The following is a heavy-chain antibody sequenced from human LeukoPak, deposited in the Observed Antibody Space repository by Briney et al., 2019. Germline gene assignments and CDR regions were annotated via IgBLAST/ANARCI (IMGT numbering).Heavy chain of an antibody. V-gene: IGHV3-7*01. Sequence: GGSLRLSCAASGFTFSSYWMSWVRQAPGKGLEWVANIKQDGSEKYYVDSVKGRFTISRDNAKNSLYLQMNSLRAEDTAVYYCAKGSYGSGTYPPYYWGQGTLVTVPS. CDR1: GFTFSSYW. D-gene: IGHD3-10*01. CDR3: AKGSYGSGTYPPYY. CDR2: IKQDGSEK. J-gene: IGHJ4*02.